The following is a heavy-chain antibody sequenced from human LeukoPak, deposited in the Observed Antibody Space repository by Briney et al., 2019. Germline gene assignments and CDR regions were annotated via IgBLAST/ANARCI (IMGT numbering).Heavy chain of an antibody. CDR1: GYTFTSYD. D-gene: IGHD3-10*01. V-gene: IGHV1-8*01. CDR3: ARGTYYYGSGSYTY. J-gene: IGHJ4*02. CDR2: MNPNSGNT. Sequence: EASVKVSCKASGYTFTSYDINWVRQATGQGLEWMGWMNPNSGNTGYAQKLQGRVTMTRDTSISTAYMELSSLRSEDTAVYYCARGTYYYGSGSYTYWGQGTLVTVSS.